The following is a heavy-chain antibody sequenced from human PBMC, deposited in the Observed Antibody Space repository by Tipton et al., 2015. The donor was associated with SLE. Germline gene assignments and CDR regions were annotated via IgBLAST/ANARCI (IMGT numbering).Heavy chain of an antibody. CDR1: GGSISSGGYY. Sequence: TLSLTCTVSGGSISSGGYYWSWIRQHPGKGPEWIGYIYYSGSTYYNPSLKSRVTISVDTSKYQFSLTLSSVTAADTAVYYCARAGDRRDGYNFALTYWGQGTLVTVSS. D-gene: IGHD5-24*01. J-gene: IGHJ4*02. CDR2: IYYSGST. V-gene: IGHV4-31*03. CDR3: ARAGDRRDGYNFALTY.